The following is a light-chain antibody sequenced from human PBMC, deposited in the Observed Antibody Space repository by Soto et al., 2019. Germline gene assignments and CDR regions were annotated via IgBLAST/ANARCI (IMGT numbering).Light chain of an antibody. CDR1: QSVGTK. J-gene: IGKJ2*01. CDR3: QQYSDWPPEYT. V-gene: IGKV3-15*01. CDR2: GVS. Sequence: EILMTQSPATLSVSPGEGATLSCRASQSVGTKLAWYQQNPGQAPRLLIFGVSTRATGVPARFSGSGSATDFSLTISSLESEDFAVYYCQQYSDWPPEYTFGQGTKVEIK.